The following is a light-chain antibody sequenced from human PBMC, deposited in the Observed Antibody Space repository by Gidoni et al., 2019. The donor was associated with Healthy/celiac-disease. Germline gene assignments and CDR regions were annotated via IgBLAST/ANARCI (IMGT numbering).Light chain of an antibody. CDR1: QSISSY. J-gene: IGKJ1*01. Sequence: DIQMTQSPSSLSASVGDRVTITCRASQSISSYLNWYQQKPGNAPKLLIYAASSLQSGVPSRFSGSGSGTDFTLTISSLQPEDFATYYFQQSYSTPRTFXXXTKVEIK. CDR2: AAS. V-gene: IGKV1-39*01. CDR3: QQSYSTPRT.